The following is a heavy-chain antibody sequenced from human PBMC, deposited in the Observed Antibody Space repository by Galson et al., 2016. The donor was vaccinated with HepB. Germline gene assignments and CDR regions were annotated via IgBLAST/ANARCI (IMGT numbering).Heavy chain of an antibody. CDR3: AKPRRYNHDALHI. D-gene: IGHD5-18*01. CDR2: ISGSGTTT. J-gene: IGHJ3*02. V-gene: IGHV3-23*01. Sequence: SLRLSCAASGFPFTTSALNWVCQAPGKGLQWVSFISGSGTTTFYTDSVKGRFTISRDNSKNMLYLQLDSLRAEDTAVYSCAKPRRYNHDALHIWGQGTMVTVSS. CDR1: GFPFTTSA.